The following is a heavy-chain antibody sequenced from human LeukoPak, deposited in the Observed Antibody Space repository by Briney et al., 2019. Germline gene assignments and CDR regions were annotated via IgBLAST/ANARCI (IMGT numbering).Heavy chain of an antibody. CDR3: ARVDCSSTSCYFVTRFDP. Sequence: ASVKVSCKASGGTFSSYAISWVRQAPGQGLEWMGRIIPILGIANYAQKFQGRVTITADKSTSTAYMELSSLRSEDTAVYYCARVDCSSTSCYFVTRFDPWGQGTLVTVSS. CDR1: GGTFSSYA. J-gene: IGHJ5*02. CDR2: IIPILGIA. V-gene: IGHV1-69*04. D-gene: IGHD2-2*01.